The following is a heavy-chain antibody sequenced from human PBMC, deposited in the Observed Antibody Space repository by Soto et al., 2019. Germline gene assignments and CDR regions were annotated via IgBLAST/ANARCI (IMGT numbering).Heavy chain of an antibody. CDR3: ARRGYSYYYMDV. CDR1: GFAFTNYG. CDR2: ITVYNGNT. Sequence: QVQLVQSGAEVKEPGASVKVSCKASGFAFTNYGFNWVRQAPGQGLEWVGGITVYNGNTDYAQKLQGRVTLTTDTSSTTAYMELRSLISDGTAVYYCARRGYSYYYMDVWGKGTAVTVSS. J-gene: IGHJ6*03. D-gene: IGHD3-16*01. V-gene: IGHV1-18*01.